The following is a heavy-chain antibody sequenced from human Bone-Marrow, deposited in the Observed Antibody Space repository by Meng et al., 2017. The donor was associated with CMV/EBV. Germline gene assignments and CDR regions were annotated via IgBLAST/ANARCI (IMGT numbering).Heavy chain of an antibody. D-gene: IGHD2-2*01. CDR3: AKVTRVVPAAIGAFDI. Sequence: GGSLRLSCAASGFTFSSYAMSWVRQAPGKGLEWVSAISGSGGSTYYADSVKGRFTISRDNSKNTLYLQMNSLRAEDTAVYYCAKVTRVVPAAIGAFDIWGQGTMVTASS. J-gene: IGHJ3*02. V-gene: IGHV3-23*01. CDR1: GFTFSSYA. CDR2: ISGSGGST.